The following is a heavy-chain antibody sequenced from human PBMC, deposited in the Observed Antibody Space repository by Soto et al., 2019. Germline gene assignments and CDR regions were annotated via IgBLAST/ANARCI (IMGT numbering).Heavy chain of an antibody. CDR1: GFNFFSYT. V-gene: IGHV3-23*01. J-gene: IGHJ6*02. CDR3: AKGNTISGVVGIGYYYGMDV. CDR2: ISGSGDRT. Sequence: GGSLRLSCAASGFNFFSYTMIWVRQAPGRGLEWVSGISGSGDRTNYADSVKGRFTISRDNSKNTLYLQMNGLRAEDTAIYYCAKGNTISGVVGIGYYYGMDVWGQGTTVTVSS. D-gene: IGHD3-3*01.